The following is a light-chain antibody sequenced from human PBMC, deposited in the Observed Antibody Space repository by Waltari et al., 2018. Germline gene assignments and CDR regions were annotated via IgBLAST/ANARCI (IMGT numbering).Light chain of an antibody. CDR1: QSISSY. V-gene: IGKV1-39*01. CDR3: QQSHSSPRT. J-gene: IGKJ1*01. CDR2: AAS. Sequence: DIQMTQSPSSLSASVGARVTITCRASQSISSYLNWYQQKPGKAPKLLIYAASSLQSGVPSRFSGSGSGTDFTLTISTLQPEDSATYYCQQSHSSPRTFGQGTKVEIK.